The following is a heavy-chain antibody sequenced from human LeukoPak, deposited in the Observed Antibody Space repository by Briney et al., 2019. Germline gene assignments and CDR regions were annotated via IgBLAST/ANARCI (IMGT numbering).Heavy chain of an antibody. CDR1: GDSISSTNW. CDR2: IYHSGST. Sequence: SETLSLTCGVSGDSISSTNWWSWVRQPPGKGLEWIGEIYHSGSTNYNPSLKSRVTISVDKPKNQFSLKLSSVTAADTAVYYCARLHYDSSGYYYFDYWGQGTLVTVSS. D-gene: IGHD3-22*01. CDR3: ARLHYDSSGYYYFDY. J-gene: IGHJ4*02. V-gene: IGHV4-4*02.